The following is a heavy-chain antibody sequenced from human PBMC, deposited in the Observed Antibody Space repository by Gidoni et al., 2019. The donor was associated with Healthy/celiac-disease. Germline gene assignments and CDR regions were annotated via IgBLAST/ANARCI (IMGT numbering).Heavy chain of an antibody. CDR3: AGRDGTNIDY. V-gene: IGHV3-21*01. Sequence: EVQLVESGGGLVKPGGSLRLSCASSGFTFSSYSMNWVRQAQGNGLEWVSSISSRSSYIYYADAVKGRFTISRDNAKNSLYLQMNSLRAEDTAVYYCAGRDGTNIDYWGQGTLVTVSS. CDR2: ISSRSSYI. J-gene: IGHJ4*02. CDR1: GFTFSSYS. D-gene: IGHD2-8*01.